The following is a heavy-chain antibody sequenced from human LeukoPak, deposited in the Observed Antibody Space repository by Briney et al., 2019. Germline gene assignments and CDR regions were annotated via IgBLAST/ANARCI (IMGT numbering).Heavy chain of an antibody. Sequence: ASVKVSCKVSGYTLTELSMHWVRQAPGKGLEWMGGFDPEDGETIYAQKFQGRVTMTEDTFTDTAYMELSSLRSEDTAVYYCATDLRFSGIFDYWGQGTLVTVSS. CDR1: GYTLTELS. CDR3: ATDLRFSGIFDY. D-gene: IGHD3-10*01. V-gene: IGHV1-24*01. CDR2: FDPEDGET. J-gene: IGHJ4*02.